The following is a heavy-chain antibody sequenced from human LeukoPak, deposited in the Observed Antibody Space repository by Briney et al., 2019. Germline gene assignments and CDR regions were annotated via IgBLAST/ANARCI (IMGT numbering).Heavy chain of an antibody. J-gene: IGHJ5*02. CDR2: ISAYNGNT. D-gene: IGHD3-10*01. CDR1: GYTFTSYG. V-gene: IGHV1-18*04. CDR3: ARDVDYYGSGSNWFDP. Sequence: GASVKVSCKASGYTFTSYGISWVRQAPGQGLERMGWISAYNGNTNYAQKLQGRVTMTTDTSTSTAYMELRSLRSDDTAVYYCARDVDYYGSGSNWFDPWGQGTLVTVSS.